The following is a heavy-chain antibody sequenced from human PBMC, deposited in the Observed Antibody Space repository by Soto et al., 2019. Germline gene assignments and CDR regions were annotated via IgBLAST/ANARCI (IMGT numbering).Heavy chain of an antibody. Sequence: PSETLSLTCIVSGGSISSYYWSWIRQPPGNGLECIGYIFYSGSTSYSPSLKSRVTLSLDTSKNQFSLKLSSVTAADTAVYYCARHGGRIPYMDVWGKGTTVTVSS. J-gene: IGHJ6*03. CDR2: IFYSGST. V-gene: IGHV4-59*08. CDR1: GGSISSYY. CDR3: ARHGGRIPYMDV.